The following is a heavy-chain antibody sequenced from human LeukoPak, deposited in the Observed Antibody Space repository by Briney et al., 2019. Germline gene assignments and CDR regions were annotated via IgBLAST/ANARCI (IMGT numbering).Heavy chain of an antibody. CDR3: AGANNSSWHN. V-gene: IGHV3-7*01. CDR1: GFTFSSNW. J-gene: IGHJ4*02. D-gene: IGHD6-13*01. CDR2: IKPDGSAE. Sequence: GGSLRLSCATSGFTFSSNWMSWVRHVPGRGLDWVANIKPDGSAEYYAASVKGRFTVSRGNAKNSLYLQMNSLRVEDTAVYYCAGANNSSWHNWGQGTLVTVSS.